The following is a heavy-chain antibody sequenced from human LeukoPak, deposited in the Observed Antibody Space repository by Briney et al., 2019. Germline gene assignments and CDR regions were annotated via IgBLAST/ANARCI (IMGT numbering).Heavy chain of an antibody. J-gene: IGHJ4*02. CDR1: GFTFSSYA. D-gene: IGHD4-17*01. Sequence: GGSLRLSCAASGFTFSSYAMHWVRQAPGKGLEWVAVISYDGSNKYYADSVKGRFTISRDNSKNTLYLQMNSLRAEDTAVYYCARASNDYGDYDYWGRGTLVTVSS. CDR3: ARASNDYGDYDY. V-gene: IGHV3-30*04. CDR2: ISYDGSNK.